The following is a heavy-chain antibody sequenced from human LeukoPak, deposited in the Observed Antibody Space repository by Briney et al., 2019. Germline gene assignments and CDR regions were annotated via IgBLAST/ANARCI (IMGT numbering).Heavy chain of an antibody. CDR3: AKDESSGYYYFDH. CDR2: ISSSGGST. J-gene: IGHJ4*02. D-gene: IGHD3-22*01. Sequence: GGSLRLSCAGPGFTFRNYAMSWVRQAPGKGLEWVSVISSSGGSTYYADSVKGRFTISRDNSKNTLYLQMNGLRAEDTAVYYCAKDESSGYYYFDHWGQGTLVTVSS. CDR1: GFTFRNYA. V-gene: IGHV3-23*01.